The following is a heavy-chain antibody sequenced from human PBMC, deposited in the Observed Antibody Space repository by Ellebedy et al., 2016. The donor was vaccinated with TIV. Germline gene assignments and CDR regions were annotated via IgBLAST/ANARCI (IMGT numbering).Heavy chain of an antibody. J-gene: IGHJ4*02. CDR1: GFTFSNYW. CDR3: VRTGRPWFDY. CDR2: IKQDGSEK. Sequence: GESLKISCAASGFTFSNYWMSWVRQAPGKGLEWVANIKQDGSEKYYVDSVKGRFTVSRDDAKNSLYLHMNSLKAEDTAVYYCVRTGRPWFDYWGQGTLVTVSS. D-gene: IGHD2-8*02. V-gene: IGHV3-7*01.